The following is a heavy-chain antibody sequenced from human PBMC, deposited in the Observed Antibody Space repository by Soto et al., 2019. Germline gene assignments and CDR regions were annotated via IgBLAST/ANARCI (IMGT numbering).Heavy chain of an antibody. CDR3: AREGSHAYCGGDCYSDSFDY. Sequence: SGGSLRLSCAASGFTFSSYSMNWVRQAPGKGLEWVSSISSSSSYIYYADSVKGRFTISRDNAKNSLYLQMNSLRAEDTAVYYCAREGSHAYCGGDCYSDSFDYWGQGTLVTVSS. V-gene: IGHV3-21*01. D-gene: IGHD2-21*02. CDR1: GFTFSSYS. J-gene: IGHJ4*02. CDR2: ISSSSSYI.